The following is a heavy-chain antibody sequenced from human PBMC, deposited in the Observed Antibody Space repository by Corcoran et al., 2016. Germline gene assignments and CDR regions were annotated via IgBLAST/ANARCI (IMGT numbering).Heavy chain of an antibody. CDR2: IYPGDSDT. CDR3: ARQGRGGTTSRYYFDY. V-gene: IGHV5-51*01. CDR1: GYSFTSYW. D-gene: IGHD1-26*01. Sequence: EVQLVQSGAEVKKPGESLKISCKGSGYSFTSYWIGWVRQMPGKGLEWMGIIYPGDSDTRYSPSFQGQVTISADKSISTAYMQWSVKASDTAMYYCARQGRGGTTSRYYFDYCGQGTLVTVSS. J-gene: IGHJ4*02.